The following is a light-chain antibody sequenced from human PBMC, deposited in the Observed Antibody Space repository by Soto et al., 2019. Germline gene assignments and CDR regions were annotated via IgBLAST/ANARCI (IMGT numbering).Light chain of an antibody. V-gene: IGKV3-11*01. CDR2: DTS. J-gene: IGKJ3*01. Sequence: EIVLTQSPATLSLSTGERATLSCRASQSVRNYLAWYQQKPGQSPRLLIYDTSNSATDVPARFSGSGSGTDFTLTISSLEPEDFAVYFCQQRSNWPLTFGPGTKVDIK. CDR3: QQRSNWPLT. CDR1: QSVRNY.